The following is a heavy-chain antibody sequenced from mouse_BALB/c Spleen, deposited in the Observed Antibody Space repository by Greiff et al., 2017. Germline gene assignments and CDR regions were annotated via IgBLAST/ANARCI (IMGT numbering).Heavy chain of an antibody. D-gene: IGHD2-3*01. CDR1: GYTFTSYV. V-gene: IGHV1-14*01. Sequence: EVQLQQSGPELVKPGASVKMSCKASGYTFTSYVMHWVKQKPGQGLEWIGYINPYNDGTKYNEKFKGKATLTSDKSSSTAYMELSSLTSEDSAVYYCARGSIYDGYSSWFAYWGQGTLVTVSA. CDR3: ARGSIYDGYSSWFAY. J-gene: IGHJ3*01. CDR2: INPYNDGT.